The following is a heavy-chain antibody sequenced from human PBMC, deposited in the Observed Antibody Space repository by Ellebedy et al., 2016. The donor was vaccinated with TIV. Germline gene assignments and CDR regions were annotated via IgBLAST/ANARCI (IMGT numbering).Heavy chain of an antibody. Sequence: MPSETLSLTCTVSGGSISSYYWSWIRQPPGKGLERIGYIYYSGRTYYNPSLKSRVTISVDTSKNQFSLKLSSVTAADTAVYYCAIGPAMVLYYFDYWGQGTLVTVSS. D-gene: IGHD5-18*01. CDR1: GGSISSYY. J-gene: IGHJ4*02. V-gene: IGHV4-59*08. CDR3: AIGPAMVLYYFDY. CDR2: IYYSGRT.